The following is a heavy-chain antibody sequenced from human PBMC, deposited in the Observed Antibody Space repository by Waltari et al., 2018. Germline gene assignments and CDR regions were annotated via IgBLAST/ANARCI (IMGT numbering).Heavy chain of an antibody. Sequence: QVQLQESGPGLVKPSQTLSLTCTVSGGSISSGSYYWSWIRQPAGKGLEWIGRIYTSGSTNYNPTRKSRVTISVDTSKNQFSLKLSSVTAADTAVYYCAREGYDILTGYWTGPFDYWGQGTLVTVSS. V-gene: IGHV4-61*02. CDR1: GGSISSGSYY. J-gene: IGHJ4*02. CDR3: AREGYDILTGYWTGPFDY. D-gene: IGHD3-9*01. CDR2: IYTSGST.